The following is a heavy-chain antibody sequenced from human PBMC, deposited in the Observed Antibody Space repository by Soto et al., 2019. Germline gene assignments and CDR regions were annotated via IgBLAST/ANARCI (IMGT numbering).Heavy chain of an antibody. V-gene: IGHV3-33*01. CDR2: IRNDGSYK. Sequence: QVQLAESGGGVAQPGSSLRLSCVASGFTFSRYGMHWVRQAPGKGLEWVSGIRNDGSYKDYEESVKGRFSVARDNSKNTLYLQMNGLRAEDTAVYYCARSFGMAGRYFYYYGLDVWGQGTTVTVSS. CDR3: ARSFGMAGRYFYYYGLDV. J-gene: IGHJ6*02. CDR1: GFTFSRYG. D-gene: IGHD6-13*01.